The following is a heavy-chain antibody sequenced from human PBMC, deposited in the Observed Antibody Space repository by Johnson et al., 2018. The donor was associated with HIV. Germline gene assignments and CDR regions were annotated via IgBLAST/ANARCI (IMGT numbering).Heavy chain of an antibody. CDR2: IGTAGDT. CDR3: ARGQLDMGGGAFDI. D-gene: IGHD2-15*01. V-gene: IGHV3-13*01. Sequence: MLLVESGGAVVQPGGSLRLSCAASGFIFSNYDMHWVRQPTGKGLEWVSGIGTAGDTYYAVSVKGRFTISRGNAKNSLHLQMKRLCAGDTAVYSCARGQLDMGGGAFDIWGQGTMVTVSS. CDR1: GFIFSNYD. J-gene: IGHJ3*02.